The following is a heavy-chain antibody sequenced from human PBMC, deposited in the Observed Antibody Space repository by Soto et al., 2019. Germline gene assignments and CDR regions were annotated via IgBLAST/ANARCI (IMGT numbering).Heavy chain of an antibody. CDR1: GGTFSSYA. CDR2: IIPIFGTA. V-gene: IGHV1-69*01. Sequence: QVQLVQSGAEVKKPGSSVKVSCKASGGTFSSYAISWVRQAPGQGLEWMGGIIPIFGTANYAQKFQGRVTITADESTSTAYMELSSLRSEETAVYYCARGHDPGYQLLWGTPSYYYYGMDVWGQGTTVTVSS. CDR3: ARGHDPGYQLLWGTPSYYYYGMDV. D-gene: IGHD2-2*01. J-gene: IGHJ6*02.